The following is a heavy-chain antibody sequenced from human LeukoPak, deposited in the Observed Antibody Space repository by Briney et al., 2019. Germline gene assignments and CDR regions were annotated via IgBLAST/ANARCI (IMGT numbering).Heavy chain of an antibody. Sequence: PGRSLRLSCAASGFTFSSYAMTWVRQAPGKGLEWVSGISASGNSTYYADSVKGRFTISRDNSKNTLFLQMNSLRVEDRAVYYCARGPHCSSASCYTSGAFDMWGQGTMVTVSS. V-gene: IGHV3-23*01. J-gene: IGHJ3*02. CDR1: GFTFSSYA. CDR2: ISASGNST. CDR3: ARGPHCSSASCYTSGAFDM. D-gene: IGHD2-2*02.